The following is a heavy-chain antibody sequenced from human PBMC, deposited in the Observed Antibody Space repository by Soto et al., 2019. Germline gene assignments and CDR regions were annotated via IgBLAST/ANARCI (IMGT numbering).Heavy chain of an antibody. CDR2: IYYSGST. CDR3: ARDRVEYYFDY. Sequence: SETLSLTCTVSGGSISSGGYYWSWIRQHPGKGLEWIGYIYYSGSTYYNPSLKSRVTISVDTSKNQFSLKLSSVTAADTAVYYCARDRVEYYFDYWGQGTLVTVSS. CDR1: GGSISSGGYY. V-gene: IGHV4-31*03. J-gene: IGHJ4*02. D-gene: IGHD1-1*01.